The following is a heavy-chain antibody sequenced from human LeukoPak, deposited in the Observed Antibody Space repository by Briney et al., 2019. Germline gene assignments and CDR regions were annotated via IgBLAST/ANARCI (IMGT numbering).Heavy chain of an antibody. D-gene: IGHD2-21*01. Sequence: SETLSLTCTVSGGSISSYYWSWIRQPPGKGLEWIGYIYYTGTTSYNPSFKSRATTSVDTSKNQFSLQLTSVTAADTAVYLCARLLSCGSDCYYFRHWGQGTLVSVSS. CDR1: GGSISSYY. CDR2: IYYTGTT. J-gene: IGHJ1*01. CDR3: ARLLSCGSDCYYFRH. V-gene: IGHV4-59*08.